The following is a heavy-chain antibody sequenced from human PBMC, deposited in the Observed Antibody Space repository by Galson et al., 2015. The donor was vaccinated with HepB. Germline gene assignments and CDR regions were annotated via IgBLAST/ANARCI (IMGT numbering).Heavy chain of an antibody. CDR3: ARGPPLIVVVPADFDY. CDR2: INPNSGGT. Sequence: SVKVSCKASGYTFTGYYMHWVRQAPGQGLEWMGWINPNSGGTNYAQKFQGRVTMTRDTSISTAYMELSRLRSDDTAVYYCARGPPLIVVVPADFDYWGQGTLVTVSS. CDR1: GYTFTGYY. D-gene: IGHD2-2*01. V-gene: IGHV1-2*02. J-gene: IGHJ4*02.